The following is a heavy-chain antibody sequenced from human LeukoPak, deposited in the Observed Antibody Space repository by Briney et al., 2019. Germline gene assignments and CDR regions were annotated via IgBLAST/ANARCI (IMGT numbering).Heavy chain of an antibody. V-gene: IGHV3-33*01. Sequence: PGRSLRLSCAASGFTFSSYGMHWVRQAPGKGLEWVAVIWYDGSNKYYADSVKGRFTISRDNSKNTLYLQMNSLRAEDTAVYYCARDLAAAGYCSSTSCYLSPRAIDYWGQGTLVTVSS. J-gene: IGHJ4*02. CDR3: ARDLAAAGYCSSTSCYLSPRAIDY. CDR1: GFTFSSYG. D-gene: IGHD2-2*03. CDR2: IWYDGSNK.